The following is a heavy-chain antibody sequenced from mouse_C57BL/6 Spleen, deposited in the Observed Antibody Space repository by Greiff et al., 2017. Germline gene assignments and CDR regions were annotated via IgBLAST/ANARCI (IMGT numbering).Heavy chain of an antibody. Sequence: EVQLQQPGPELVKPGASVKIPCKASGYTFTDYNMDWVKQSHGKSLEWIGDINPNNGGTIYNQKFKGKATLTVDQSSSTAYMELGRLTSEHTAIYYCARSIPYYFDYWGEGTTLTVSS. V-gene: IGHV1-18*01. D-gene: IGHD2-10*02. CDR2: INPNNGGT. J-gene: IGHJ2*01. CDR3: ARSIPYYFDY. CDR1: GYTFTDYN.